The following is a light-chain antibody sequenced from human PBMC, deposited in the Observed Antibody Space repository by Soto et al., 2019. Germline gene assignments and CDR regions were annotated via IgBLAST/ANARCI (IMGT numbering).Light chain of an antibody. V-gene: IGKV1-33*01. CDR3: QQCDDFIT. J-gene: IGKJ4*01. Sequence: DIQMTQSPSSLSASVGERVTITCQASQDIKNYLNWYQQKPGKAPKLLIYEASNLETGVPSRFSGSGSGRSFTFTISSLQPEDIATYYCQQCDDFITFGGGTRIEIK. CDR1: QDIKNY. CDR2: EAS.